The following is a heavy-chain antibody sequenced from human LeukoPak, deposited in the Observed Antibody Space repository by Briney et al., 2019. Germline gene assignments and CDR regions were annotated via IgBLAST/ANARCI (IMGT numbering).Heavy chain of an antibody. CDR3: AKSLLEWLLFIFDY. J-gene: IGHJ4*02. CDR2: IYSGGST. D-gene: IGHD3-3*01. Sequence: GGSLRLSCAASGFTVSSNYMSWVRQAPGKGLEWVSVIYSGGSTYYADSVKGRFTISRDNSKNTLYLQMNSLRAEDTAVYYCAKSLLEWLLFIFDYWGQGTLVTVSS. CDR1: GFTVSSNY. V-gene: IGHV3-53*01.